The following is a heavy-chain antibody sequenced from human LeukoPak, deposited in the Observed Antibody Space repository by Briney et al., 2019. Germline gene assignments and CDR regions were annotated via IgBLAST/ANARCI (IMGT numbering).Heavy chain of an antibody. CDR1: GFSFSSHA. V-gene: IGHV3-30*04. Sequence: GGSLRLSCAVSGFSFSSHAMHCVRQAPGKGLEWVAVISYDGSNKYYADSVKGRFTISRDNSKNTLDLQMNSLRGEDTAVYYCASDFDIAAAGIGSYFDHWGQGTLVTVSS. CDR3: ASDFDIAAAGIGSYFDH. J-gene: IGHJ4*02. CDR2: ISYDGSNK. D-gene: IGHD6-13*01.